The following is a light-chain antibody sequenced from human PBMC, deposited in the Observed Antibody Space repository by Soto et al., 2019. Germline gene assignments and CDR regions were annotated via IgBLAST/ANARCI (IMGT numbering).Light chain of an antibody. J-gene: IGKJ4*01. V-gene: IGKV1-5*03. Sequence: DIQMTQSPSTLSAFVGDRVTITCRASQSISTWLAWYQQKPGKAPKILIYRASTLESGVPSRFSGSGSGTEFTLTISSLQPDDFATFCCQQYVRYPLTFGGGTKVEIK. CDR2: RAS. CDR3: QQYVRYPLT. CDR1: QSISTW.